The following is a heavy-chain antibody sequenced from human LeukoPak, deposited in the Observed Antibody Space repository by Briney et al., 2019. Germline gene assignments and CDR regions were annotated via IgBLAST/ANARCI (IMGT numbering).Heavy chain of an antibody. CDR3: ARGGYCSGGSCYRDAFDI. V-gene: IGHV1-46*01. CDR2: INRSGSNT. D-gene: IGHD2-15*01. J-gene: IGHJ3*02. CDR1: GYIFSNYY. Sequence: ASVKVSCKASGYIFSNYYMHWVRQAPGQGLEWMGVINRSGSNTTYAQKFQGRVTVTGDMSTSTVYMELSSLRFEDTAVYYCARGGYCSGGSCYRDAFDIWGQGTMVTVSS.